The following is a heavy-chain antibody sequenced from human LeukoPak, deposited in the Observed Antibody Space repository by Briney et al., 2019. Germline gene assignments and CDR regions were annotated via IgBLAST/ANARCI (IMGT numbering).Heavy chain of an antibody. CDR2: AKNKAYSYTI. Sequence: PGGSLRLSCAASGFTFSDHYMDWVRQAPGKGLEWVGRAKNKAYSYTIEYAASVRGRFTISRDDSKNSLYLQMNSLKTEDTAVYYCVKDSSFWTFDYWGQGTLVTVSS. CDR1: GFTFSDHY. V-gene: IGHV3-72*01. D-gene: IGHD6-6*01. CDR3: VKDSSFWTFDY. J-gene: IGHJ4*02.